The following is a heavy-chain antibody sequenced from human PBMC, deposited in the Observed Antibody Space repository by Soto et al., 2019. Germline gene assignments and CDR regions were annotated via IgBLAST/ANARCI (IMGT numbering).Heavy chain of an antibody. CDR3: ARGEYCSSTSCYALYYYYYYGMDV. J-gene: IGHJ6*02. D-gene: IGHD2-2*01. CDR1: GGTFRSYA. CDR2: SIPIFGTA. Sequence: ASVKVSCKASGGTFRSYAISWVRQAPGQGLEWMGGSIPIFGTANYAQKFQGRVTITADESTSTAYMELSSLRSEDTAVYYCARGEYCSSTSCYALYYYYYYGMDVWGQGTTVTVSS. V-gene: IGHV1-69*13.